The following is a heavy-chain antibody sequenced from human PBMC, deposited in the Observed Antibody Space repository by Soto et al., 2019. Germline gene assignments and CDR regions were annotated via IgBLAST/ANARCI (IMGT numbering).Heavy chain of an antibody. CDR1: GFTFSSYR. CDR3: ATERANCSSTSCYVWFDP. J-gene: IGHJ5*02. CDR2: IKQDGSEK. V-gene: IGHV3-7*05. Sequence: EVQLVESGGGLVQPGGSLRLSCAASGFTFSSYRMSWVRQAPGKGLEWVANIKQDGSEKYYVDSVKGRFTISRDNAKNSLYLQMNSLRAEDTAVYYCATERANCSSTSCYVWFDPWGQGTLVTVSS. D-gene: IGHD2-2*01.